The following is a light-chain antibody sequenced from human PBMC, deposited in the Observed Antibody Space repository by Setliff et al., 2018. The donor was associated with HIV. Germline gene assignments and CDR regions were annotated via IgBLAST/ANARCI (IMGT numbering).Light chain of an antibody. Sequence: ERVMTQSPATLSVSPGERVTLSCRASQSISSDLAWFQQKPGQAPRLLIYGASTRATGVPARFSGSGSGTEFTLNISSLQSEDFAVYYCQQYNNWPPLTFGGGTKVDIK. J-gene: IGKJ4*01. V-gene: IGKV3-15*01. CDR1: QSISSD. CDR2: GAS. CDR3: QQYNNWPPLT.